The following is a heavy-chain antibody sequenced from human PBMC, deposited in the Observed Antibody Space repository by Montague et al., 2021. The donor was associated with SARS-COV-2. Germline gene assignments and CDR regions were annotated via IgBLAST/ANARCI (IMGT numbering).Heavy chain of an antibody. CDR1: GFPFGDYW. CDR2: ISFDADSV. D-gene: IGHD3-10*01. CDR3: ARDSGHGFDY. V-gene: IGHV3-74*03. Sequence: SLRLSCAASGFPFGDYWMHWFRQVPGKGLTWVSRISFDADSVTYADSVKGRFTISRDAANLYLQMHSLRAEDTAVYYCARDSGHGFDYWGQGTLVTVSS. J-gene: IGHJ4*02.